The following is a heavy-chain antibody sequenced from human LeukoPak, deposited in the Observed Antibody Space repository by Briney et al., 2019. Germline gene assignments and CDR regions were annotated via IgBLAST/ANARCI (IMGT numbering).Heavy chain of an antibody. CDR2: INHSGST. Sequence: SETLSLTCAVYGGSFSGYYWSWIRQPPGKGLEWIGEINHSGSTNYNPSLKSRVTISVDTSKNQFSLKLSYVTAADTAVYYCARARGVFPMDVWAQGTTVTVSS. CDR3: ARARGVFPMDV. CDR1: GGSFSGYY. D-gene: IGHD3-10*01. J-gene: IGHJ6*02. V-gene: IGHV4-34*01.